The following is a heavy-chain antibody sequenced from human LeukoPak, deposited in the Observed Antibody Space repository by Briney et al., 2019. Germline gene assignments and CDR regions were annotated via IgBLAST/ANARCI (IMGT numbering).Heavy chain of an antibody. CDR3: ARDMVVTAIVFDS. D-gene: IGHD2-21*02. V-gene: IGHV3-21*04. J-gene: IGHJ4*02. CDR2: ISSSSSYI. CDR1: GFTFSSYS. Sequence: GSLRLSCAASGFTFSSYSMNWVRQAPGKGLEWVSSISSSSSYIYYADSVKGRFTISRDNAKNSLYLQMNSLRAEDTAVYYCARDMVVTAIVFDSWGQGTLVTVSS.